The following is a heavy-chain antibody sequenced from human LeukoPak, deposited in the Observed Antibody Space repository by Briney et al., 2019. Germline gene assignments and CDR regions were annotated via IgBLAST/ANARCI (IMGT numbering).Heavy chain of an antibody. Sequence: GGSLRLSCAASGFTFSDPTMNWVRQAPGKGLEWVSSISSSGSYIFYADSVKGRFTISRDNAKNSLYLQMDSLRVEDTAVYYCARGDWFDPWGQGTLVTVSS. CDR1: GFTFSDPT. CDR2: ISSSGSYI. V-gene: IGHV3-21*01. J-gene: IGHJ5*02. CDR3: ARGDWFDP.